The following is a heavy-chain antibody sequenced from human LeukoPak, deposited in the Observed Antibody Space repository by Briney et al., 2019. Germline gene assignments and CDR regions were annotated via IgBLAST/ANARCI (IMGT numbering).Heavy chain of an antibody. CDR1: GYTFSRYE. D-gene: IGHD2-21*02. CDR2: INSDGSII. J-gene: IGHJ4*02. CDR3: ARMDRVLTAIPDFHY. V-gene: IGHV3-48*03. Sequence: GGXXRLSCAASGYTFSRYEMNWVRQAPGKGLEWVSYINSDGSIIYYAETVKGGFTISRDNAKNSLYLQMNSLRADDTAVYYCARMDRVLTAIPDFHYWGQGTLVTVSS.